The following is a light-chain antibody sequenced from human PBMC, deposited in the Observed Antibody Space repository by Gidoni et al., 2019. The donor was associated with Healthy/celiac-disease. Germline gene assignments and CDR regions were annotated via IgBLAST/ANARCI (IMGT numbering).Light chain of an antibody. Sequence: DIQMTQSPSSLSASVGDRVTITCRASQSISSYLNWYQQKPGKAPKLLIYAASSLQSGVPSRFSGSGSGTDFTLTISSLQPEDFATYYCQQSYSTPRLYTCGQGTKLESK. J-gene: IGKJ2*01. CDR2: AAS. CDR1: QSISSY. CDR3: QQSYSTPRLYT. V-gene: IGKV1-39*01.